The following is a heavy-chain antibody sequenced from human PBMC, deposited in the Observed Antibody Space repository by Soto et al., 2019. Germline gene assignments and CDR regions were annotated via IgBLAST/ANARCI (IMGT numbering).Heavy chain of an antibody. J-gene: IGHJ3*02. D-gene: IGHD1-26*01. Sequence: EVQLVESGGGLVQPGGSLRLSCAASGFTFSSYWMSWVRQAPGKVLEWVANIKQDGSEKYYVDSVKGRFTISRDNAKNSLYLQMNSLRAEDTAVYYCARSQGWELLLDAFDIWGQGTMVTVSS. V-gene: IGHV3-7*03. CDR3: ARSQGWELLLDAFDI. CDR1: GFTFSSYW. CDR2: IKQDGSEK.